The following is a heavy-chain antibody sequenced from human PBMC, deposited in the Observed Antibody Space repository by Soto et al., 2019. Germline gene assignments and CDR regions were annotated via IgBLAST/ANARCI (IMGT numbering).Heavy chain of an antibody. CDR1: GYTFTSYD. D-gene: IGHD3-22*01. CDR2: MNPNSGNT. CDR3: ASVGYYYDSSGYYLSFDY. Sequence: GASVKVSCKASGYTFTSYDINWVRQATGQGLEMMGWMNPNSGNTGYAQKFQGRVTMTRNTSVSTAYMELSSLRSEDTAVYYCASVGYYYDSSGYYLSFDYWGQGTPVTVSS. J-gene: IGHJ4*02. V-gene: IGHV1-8*01.